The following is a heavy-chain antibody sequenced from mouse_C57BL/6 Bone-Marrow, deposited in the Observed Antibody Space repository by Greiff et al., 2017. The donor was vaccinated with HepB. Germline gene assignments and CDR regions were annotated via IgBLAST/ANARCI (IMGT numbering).Heavy chain of an antibody. CDR3: TRYYGSSPWWYFDV. Sequence: EVKLMESGGGLVQPGGSMKLSCAASGFTFSDAWMDWVRQSPEKGLEWVAEIRNKANNHATYYAESVKGRFTISRDDSKSSVYLQMNSLRAEDTGIYYCTRYYGSSPWWYFDVWGTGTTVTVSS. V-gene: IGHV6-6*01. D-gene: IGHD1-1*01. CDR1: GFTFSDAW. J-gene: IGHJ1*03. CDR2: IRNKANNHAT.